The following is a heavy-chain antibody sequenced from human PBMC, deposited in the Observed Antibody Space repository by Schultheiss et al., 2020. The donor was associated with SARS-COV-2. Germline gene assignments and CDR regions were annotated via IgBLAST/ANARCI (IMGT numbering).Heavy chain of an antibody. J-gene: IGHJ3*02. CDR2: IYTSGST. CDR1: GGSISSSSYY. D-gene: IGHD3-22*01. V-gene: IGHV4-39*07. Sequence: SQTLSLTCTVSGGSISSSSYYWGWIRQPPGKGLEWIGSIYTSGSTNYNPSLKSRVTMSVDTSKNQFSLKLSSVTAADTAVYYCARGPGIVVVTTWGAFDIWGQGTMVTVSS. CDR3: ARGPGIVVVTTWGAFDI.